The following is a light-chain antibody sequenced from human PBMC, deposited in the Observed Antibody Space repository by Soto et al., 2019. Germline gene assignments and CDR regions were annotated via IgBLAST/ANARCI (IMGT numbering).Light chain of an antibody. CDR1: SSDVGGYNY. Sequence: QSVLTQPASVSGSPGQSITISCTGTSSDVGGYNYVSWYQQHPGKAPKLMIYEVCKRPSGVPDRFSGSKSGNTASLTVSGLQAEDEADYYCNSYAGSNNWVFGGGTKVTVL. CDR3: NSYAGSNNWV. CDR2: EVC. J-gene: IGLJ3*02. V-gene: IGLV2-8*01.